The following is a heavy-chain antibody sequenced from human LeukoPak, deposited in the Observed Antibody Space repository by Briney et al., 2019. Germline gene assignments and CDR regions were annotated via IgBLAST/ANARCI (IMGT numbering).Heavy chain of an antibody. CDR1: GFTVSSNY. J-gene: IGHJ4*02. V-gene: IGHV3-53*01. D-gene: IGHD5-24*01. CDR2: IYGGGNI. CDR3: ARGAGYNYPYYFDY. Sequence: GGSLRLSCAASGFTVSSNYMNWVRQAPGKGLEWVSVIYGGGNIYYADSVKGRFTISRDNSKNTLYLQMNSLRAEDTVVYYCARGAGYNYPYYFDYWGQGTLVTVSS.